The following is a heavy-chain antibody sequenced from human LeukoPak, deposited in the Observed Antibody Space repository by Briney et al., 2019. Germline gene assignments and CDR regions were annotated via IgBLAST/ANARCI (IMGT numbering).Heavy chain of an antibody. CDR3: AGMDYYDSSGSDY. J-gene: IGHJ4*02. Sequence: PSETLSLTCTVSGGSISSYYWSWFRQPPGKGLEWIGYIYYSGSTNYNPSLKSQVTISVGTSKTQFSLKLSSVTAADTAVYYCAGMDYYDSSGSDYWGQGTLVTVSS. CDR1: GGSISSYY. CDR2: IYYSGST. D-gene: IGHD3-22*01. V-gene: IGHV4-59*01.